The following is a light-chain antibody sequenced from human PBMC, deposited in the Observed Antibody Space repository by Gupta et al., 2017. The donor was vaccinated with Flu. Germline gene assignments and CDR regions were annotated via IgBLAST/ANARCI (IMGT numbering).Light chain of an antibody. CDR3: QQYNRWPKT. CDR2: GAS. J-gene: IGKJ1*01. V-gene: IGKV3D-15*01. Sequence: EIVMTQSPATLSVFTGERATLSCRASQSVSTNLAWYQQKPGQGPRLLVYGASTRATGIPARFSGSGSGTEFTLTISSLQSEDFAVYYCQQYNRWPKTFGQGTKVDI. CDR1: QSVSTN.